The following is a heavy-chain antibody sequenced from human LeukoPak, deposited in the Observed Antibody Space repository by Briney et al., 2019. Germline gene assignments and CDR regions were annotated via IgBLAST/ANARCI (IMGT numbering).Heavy chain of an antibody. CDR3: ARGIWFGELFPAYYFDY. CDR1: GGSISSYY. J-gene: IGHJ4*02. V-gene: IGHV4-4*07. Sequence: SETLSLTCTASGGSISSYYWSWIRQPAGKGLEWIGRIYTSGSTNYNPSLKSRVTMSVDTSKNQFSLKLSSVTAADTAVYYCARGIWFGELFPAYYFDYWGQGTLVTVSS. D-gene: IGHD3-10*01. CDR2: IYTSGST.